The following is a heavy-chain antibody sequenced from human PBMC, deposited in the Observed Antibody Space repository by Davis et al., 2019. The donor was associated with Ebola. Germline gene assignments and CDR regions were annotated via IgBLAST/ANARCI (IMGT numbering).Heavy chain of an antibody. Sequence: KVSCKASGYSFISHWIAWVRQMPGKDLEWMGVIYPDDSNTRYSPSFQGQVTISADRFISTAYLQWSSLKASDTAMYYCARPATKKRGDAFDIWGQGTMVTVSS. CDR3: ARPATKKRGDAFDI. V-gene: IGHV5-51*01. CDR2: IYPDDSNT. D-gene: IGHD1-1*01. J-gene: IGHJ3*02. CDR1: GYSFISHW.